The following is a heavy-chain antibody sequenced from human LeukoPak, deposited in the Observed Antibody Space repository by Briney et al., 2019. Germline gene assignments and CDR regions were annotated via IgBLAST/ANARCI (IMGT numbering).Heavy chain of an antibody. CDR1: GFTFSDYY. D-gene: IGHD3-16*02. CDR3: ASRGNMTTFGGVIALDAFDI. J-gene: IGHJ3*02. V-gene: IGHV3-11*06. Sequence: GGSLRLSCAASGFTFSDYYMSWIRQAPGKGLEWVSYISSSSSYTNYADSVKGRFTISRDNAKNSLYLQMNSLRAEDTAVYYCASRGNMTTFGGVIALDAFDIWGQGTMVTVSS. CDR2: ISSSSSYT.